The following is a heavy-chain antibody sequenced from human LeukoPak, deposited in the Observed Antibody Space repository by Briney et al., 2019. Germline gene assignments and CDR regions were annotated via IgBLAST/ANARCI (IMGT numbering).Heavy chain of an antibody. V-gene: IGHV4-4*09. J-gene: IGHJ4*02. D-gene: IGHD3-22*01. CDR1: GDSISNYY. Sequence: SETLSLTCTVSGDSISNYYWSWIRQTPGKGLEWIGYIHTSGSTYYNPSLKSRVTTSVDTSKNQFSLKLSSATAADTAVYFCARGYYDTSAYSNPFDFWGQGTLVTVSS. CDR2: IHTSGST. CDR3: ARGYYDTSAYSNPFDF.